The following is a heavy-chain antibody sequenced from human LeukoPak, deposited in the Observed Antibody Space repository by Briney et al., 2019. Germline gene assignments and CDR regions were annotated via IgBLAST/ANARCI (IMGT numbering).Heavy chain of an antibody. V-gene: IGHV5-51*01. CDR2: INPGDSDT. CDR1: GYRFTSSW. CDR3: ARQPGAGWFDP. Sequence: GESLKISCQASGYRFTSSWIGWARQMPGKGLEWMAIINPGDSDTRYSPSFQGQVTISADKSISTVYLQWGSLKASDTAMYYCARQPGAGWFDPWGQGTLVTASS. J-gene: IGHJ5*02. D-gene: IGHD3-10*01.